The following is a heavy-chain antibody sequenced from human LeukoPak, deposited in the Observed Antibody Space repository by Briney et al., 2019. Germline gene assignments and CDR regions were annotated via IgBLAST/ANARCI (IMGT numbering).Heavy chain of an antibody. CDR3: ATDSGNGRILGLDY. Sequence: GASVKVSCKVSGYTLTELSMHWVRQAPGKGLEWMGGFDPEDGETIYAQKFQGRVTMTEDTSTDTAYMELSNLRSEDTAVYYCATDSGNGRILGLDYWGQGTLVTVSS. CDR1: GYTLTELS. D-gene: IGHD2-15*01. J-gene: IGHJ4*02. V-gene: IGHV1-24*01. CDR2: FDPEDGET.